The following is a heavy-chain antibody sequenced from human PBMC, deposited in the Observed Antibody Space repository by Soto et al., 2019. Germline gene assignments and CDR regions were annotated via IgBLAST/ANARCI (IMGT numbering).Heavy chain of an antibody. V-gene: IGHV4-34*01. D-gene: IGHD2-2*01. J-gene: IGHJ4*02. CDR3: ARERVVPSGPLYYFDC. Sequence: QVQLQQWGAGLLKPSETLSLNCAVYGGSFSGYYWTWIRQPPGKGLEWIGEINHNGLTNYNPSLKSRVTISVDKSNNQFSLKLTSVTAADTAVYYCARERVVPSGPLYYFDCWGQGTLVTVSS. CDR1: GGSFSGYY. CDR2: INHNGLT.